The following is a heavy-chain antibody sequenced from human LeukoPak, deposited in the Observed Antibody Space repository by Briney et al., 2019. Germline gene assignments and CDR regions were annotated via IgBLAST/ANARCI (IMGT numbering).Heavy chain of an antibody. CDR3: AREDANWGSDY. CDR1: GFTFSSYW. J-gene: IGHJ4*02. D-gene: IGHD7-27*01. Sequence: GESLRLSCAASGFTFSSYWMHWVRQAPGKGLVWVSRINSDGSSTSYADSVKGRFTISRDNAKNTLYLQMNSLRAEDTAVYYCAREDANWGSDYWGQGTLVTVSS. V-gene: IGHV3-74*01. CDR2: INSDGSST.